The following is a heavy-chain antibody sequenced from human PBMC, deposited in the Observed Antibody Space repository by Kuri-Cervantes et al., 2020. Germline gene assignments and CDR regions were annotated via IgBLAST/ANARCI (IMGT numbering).Heavy chain of an antibody. V-gene: IGHV3-48*01. D-gene: IGHD4-17*01. Sequence: GESLKISCAASGFSFSTYGMSWVRQAPGKGLEWISYIGSSGSLIYYEDSVKGRVTISRDNAGNSLYLQMNSLRAEDTAVYYCAKARNDYGERYNDYWGQGTLVTVSS. CDR2: IGSSGSLI. J-gene: IGHJ4*02. CDR3: AKARNDYGERYNDY. CDR1: GFSFSTYG.